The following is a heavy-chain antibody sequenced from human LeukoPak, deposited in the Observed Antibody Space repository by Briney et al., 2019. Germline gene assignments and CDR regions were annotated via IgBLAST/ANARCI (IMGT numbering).Heavy chain of an antibody. Sequence: SETLSLTCAVSGGSISSGGYSWSWIRQPPGKGLEWIGYIYHSGSTYYNPSLKSRVTISVDRSKSQFSLKLSSVTAADTAVYYCARVKRQNGDYDYWGQGTLVTVSS. D-gene: IGHD4-17*01. CDR2: IYHSGST. CDR1: GGSISSGGYS. J-gene: IGHJ4*02. V-gene: IGHV4-30-2*01. CDR3: ARVKRQNGDYDY.